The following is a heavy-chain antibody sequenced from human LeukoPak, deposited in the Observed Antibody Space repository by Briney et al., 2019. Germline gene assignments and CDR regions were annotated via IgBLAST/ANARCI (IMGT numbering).Heavy chain of an antibody. D-gene: IGHD6-19*01. Sequence: GGSLRLSCTASGFTFDYHSFNWVRQAPGKGLEWVAVISYDGSNKYYADSVKGRFTISRDNSKNTLYLQMNSLRAEDTAVYYCAKDLGTASAAVGSGQDYWGQGTLVTVSS. CDR1: GFTFDYHS. V-gene: IGHV3-30*18. J-gene: IGHJ4*02. CDR3: AKDLGTASAAVGSGQDY. CDR2: ISYDGSNK.